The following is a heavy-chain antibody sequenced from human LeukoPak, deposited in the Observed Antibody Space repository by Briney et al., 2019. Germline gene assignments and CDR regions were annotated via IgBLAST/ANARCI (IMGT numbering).Heavy chain of an antibody. CDR1: GFTFSSYW. Sequence: GSLRLSCAASGFTFSSYWMHWVRQGPGKGLVWVSRINSDGSSTAYADSVKGRFTISRDNAKNTLYLQMNSLTDEDTAVYYCASPTGSYGSRIDYWGQGTLVTVSS. CDR3: ASPTGSYGSRIDY. CDR2: INSDGSST. J-gene: IGHJ4*02. V-gene: IGHV3-74*01. D-gene: IGHD1-26*01.